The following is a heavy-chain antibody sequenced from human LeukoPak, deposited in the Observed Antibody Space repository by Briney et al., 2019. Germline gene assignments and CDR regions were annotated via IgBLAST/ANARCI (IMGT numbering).Heavy chain of an antibody. J-gene: IGHJ3*02. CDR1: GGTFISYA. V-gene: IGHV1-69*01. CDR3: ARGPFIGAFDI. Sequence: GASVKVSSKASGGTFISYAISWVRQAPGQGLEWMGGIIPIFGTANYAQKFQGRVTITADESTSTAYMELSSLRSEDTAVYYCARGPFIGAFDIWGQGTMVTVSS. D-gene: IGHD2-15*01. CDR2: IIPIFGTA.